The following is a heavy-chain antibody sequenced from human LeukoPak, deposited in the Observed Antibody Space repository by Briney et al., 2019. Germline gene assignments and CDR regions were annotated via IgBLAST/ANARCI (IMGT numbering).Heavy chain of an antibody. CDR1: GFTASSSF. V-gene: IGHV3-66*01. CDR3: ARVPRTWYLDY. J-gene: IGHJ4*02. CDR2: IYSGGST. Sequence: GGSLRLSCAASGFTASSSFISWIRQAPGKGLDWVSLIYSGGSTYYADSVKGRFTISRDNSKNTLYLQMNSLRAEDTAVYYCARVPRTWYLDYWGQGALVTVSS. D-gene: IGHD3-10*01.